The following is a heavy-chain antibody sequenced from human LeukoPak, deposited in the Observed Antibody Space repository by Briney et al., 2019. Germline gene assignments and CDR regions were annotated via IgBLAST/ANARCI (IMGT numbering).Heavy chain of an antibody. V-gene: IGHV4-4*07. D-gene: IGHD3-22*01. CDR3: AXXXXXXXXSGYGSYYMDV. J-gene: IGHJ6*03. CDR1: GGSISSYY. Sequence: SETLSLTCTVSGGSISSYYWSWIRQPPGKGLEWIGRIYTSGSTNYNPSLKSRVTMSVDTSKNQFSLKLSSVTAADTAVYYSAXXXXXXXXSGYGSYYMDVWGKGTTVTISS. CDR2: IYTSGST.